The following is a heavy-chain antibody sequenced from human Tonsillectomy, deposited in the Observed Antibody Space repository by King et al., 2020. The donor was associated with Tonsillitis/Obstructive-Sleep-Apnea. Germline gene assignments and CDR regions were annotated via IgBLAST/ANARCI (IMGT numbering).Heavy chain of an antibody. J-gene: IGHJ6*03. D-gene: IGHD2-2*01. CDR1: GYTFTSYA. V-gene: IGHV1-3*01. CDR3: ARLKGRYCSSTSCSTNYYMDV. Sequence: QLVQSGAEVKKPGASVKVSCKASGYTFTSYAMHWVRQAPGQRLEWMGWSNAGNVNTKYSQKFQGRVTITRDTSASTAYMELSSLRSEDTAVYYCARLKGRYCSSTSCSTNYYMDVWGKGTTVTVSS. CDR2: SNAGNVNT.